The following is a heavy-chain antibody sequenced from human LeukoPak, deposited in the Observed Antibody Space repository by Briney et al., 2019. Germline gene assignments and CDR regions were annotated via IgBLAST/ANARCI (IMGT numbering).Heavy chain of an antibody. Sequence: GGSLRLSCAASGFTFSSYAMHWVRQAPGKGLEYVSPISSNGGSTYYANSVKGRFTISRDNSKNTLYLQMGSLRAEDMAVYYCAKDYTLRGSGSYYTFYYYYMDVWGKGTTVTVSS. CDR1: GFTFSSYA. CDR2: ISSNGGST. D-gene: IGHD3-10*01. J-gene: IGHJ6*03. CDR3: AKDYTLRGSGSYYTFYYYYMDV. V-gene: IGHV3-64*01.